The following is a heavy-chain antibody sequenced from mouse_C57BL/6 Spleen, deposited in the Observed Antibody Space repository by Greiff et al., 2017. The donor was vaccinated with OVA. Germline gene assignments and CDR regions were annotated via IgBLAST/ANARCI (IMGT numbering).Heavy chain of an antibody. J-gene: IGHJ4*01. CDR1: GYTFTDYY. Sequence: QVQLQQSGAELVKPGASVKISCKASGYTFTDYYINWVKQRPGQGLEWIGKIGPGSGSTYYNEKFKGKATLTADKSSSTAYIQLSSLTSEDSAVSFCATYDGNAMDYWGQGTSVTVSS. CDR2: IGPGSGST. V-gene: IGHV1-77*01. CDR3: ATYDGNAMDY. D-gene: IGHD1-2*01.